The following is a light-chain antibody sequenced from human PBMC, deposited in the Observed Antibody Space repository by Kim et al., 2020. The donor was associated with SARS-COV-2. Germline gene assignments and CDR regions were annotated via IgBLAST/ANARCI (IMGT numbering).Light chain of an antibody. CDR3: QQYAYWRA. CDR1: QSISSS. V-gene: IGKV3-15*01. Sequence: SLSPGERATLSCRASQSISSSLAWYQQKPGQAPRVLIYGASARATGIPARFSGSGSGTEFTLTNSNLQSDDFAVYYCQQYAYWRAFGQGTRLEIK. J-gene: IGKJ5*01. CDR2: GAS.